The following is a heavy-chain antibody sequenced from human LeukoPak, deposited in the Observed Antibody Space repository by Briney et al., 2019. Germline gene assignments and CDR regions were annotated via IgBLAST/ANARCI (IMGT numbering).Heavy chain of an antibody. J-gene: IGHJ4*02. Sequence: GGSLRLSCAASGFTFSNAWMSWVRQAPGKGLEWVGRIKSKTHGETTDYAAPVKGRFTISRDDSKTTLSLQMNSLKTAYTVVYYCTTEHGSGSYYEGYYFDYWGQGTLVTVSS. CDR1: GFTFSNAW. CDR2: IKSKTHGETT. CDR3: TTEHGSGSYYEGYYFDY. V-gene: IGHV3-15*01. D-gene: IGHD3-10*01.